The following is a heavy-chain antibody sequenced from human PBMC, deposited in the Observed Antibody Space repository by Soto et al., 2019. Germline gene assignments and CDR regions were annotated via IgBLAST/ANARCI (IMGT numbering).Heavy chain of an antibody. J-gene: IGHJ4*02. CDR3: AKRGVGELSGY. CDR1: GFTFSSFP. Sequence: EVQLLESGGGLVQPGGSLRLSCAASGFTFSSFPMSWVRQAPGKGLEWVSSISGSGGSTYYADSVKGLLTISRDNSKNKMYLQVHRLRAEDTAVYYCAKRGVGELSGYWGQGTLLTVSS. V-gene: IGHV3-23*01. CDR2: ISGSGGST. D-gene: IGHD1-26*01.